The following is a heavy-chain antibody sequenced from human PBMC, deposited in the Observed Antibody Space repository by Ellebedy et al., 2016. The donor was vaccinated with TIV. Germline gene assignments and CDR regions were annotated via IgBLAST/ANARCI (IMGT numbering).Heavy chain of an antibody. J-gene: IGHJ2*01. V-gene: IGHV3-7*01. CDR3: ARDDDTSAFSWYFGL. Sequence: GESLKISCAASGFSFRSYWMTWVRQAPGKGLQWVANMNQDGSDKYYVDSVRGRFTISRDNAKDSLYLQMNSLRADDTAVYYCARDDDTSAFSWYFGLWGRGTLVTVSS. D-gene: IGHD3-22*01. CDR2: MNQDGSDK. CDR1: GFSFRSYW.